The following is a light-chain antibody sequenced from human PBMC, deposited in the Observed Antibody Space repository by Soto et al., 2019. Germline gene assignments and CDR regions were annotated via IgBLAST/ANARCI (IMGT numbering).Light chain of an antibody. CDR2: GAS. J-gene: IGKJ5*01. Sequence: SVLTQSPATLSVSPGERATLSCRASQSVSSNLAWYQQKPGQAPRLLIYGASSRATGIPDRFSGSGSGTDFTLTISRLEPEDFAVYYCQQYGSSPPITFGQGTRLAI. CDR1: QSVSSN. CDR3: QQYGSSPPIT. V-gene: IGKV3-20*01.